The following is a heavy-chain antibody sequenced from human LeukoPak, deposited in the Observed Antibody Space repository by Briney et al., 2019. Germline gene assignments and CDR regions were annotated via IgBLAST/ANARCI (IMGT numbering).Heavy chain of an antibody. CDR2: IDHSGST. Sequence: SETLSLTCAVSGYSISSGYYWGWIRQPPGKGLEWIGEIDHSGSTNYNPSLKSRVTISVDTSKNQFSLKLSSVTAADTAVYYCARPNPRYLFDYWGQGTLVTVSS. J-gene: IGHJ4*02. V-gene: IGHV4-38-2*01. D-gene: IGHD1-1*01. CDR3: ARPNPRYLFDY. CDR1: GYSISSGYY.